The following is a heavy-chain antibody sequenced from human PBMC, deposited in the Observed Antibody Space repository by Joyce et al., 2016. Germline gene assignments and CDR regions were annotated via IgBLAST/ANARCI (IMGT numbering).Heavy chain of an antibody. J-gene: IGHJ4*02. CDR2: ISGCTGNT. V-gene: IGHV1-3*01. D-gene: IGHD3-3*01. CDR1: GYSFTSYT. Sequence: QVHLVQSGAEVQTPGASVKVSCKTSGYSFTSYTIHWVRPAPGQRLEWIGWISGCTGNTKSSQNFQGRLTITRDKSATTVYMALSSLTSEDTAIYYCARRWSQKNSYFDYWGQGTLVTVSS. CDR3: ARRWSQKNSYFDY.